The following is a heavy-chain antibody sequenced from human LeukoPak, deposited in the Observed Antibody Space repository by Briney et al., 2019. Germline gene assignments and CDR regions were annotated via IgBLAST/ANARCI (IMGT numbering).Heavy chain of an antibody. CDR1: GGSISSGGYY. CDR2: TYYSGST. J-gene: IGHJ4*02. V-gene: IGHV4-31*03. D-gene: IGHD3-22*01. Sequence: PSETLSLTCTVSGGSISSGGYYWSWIRQHPGKGLEWIGYTYYSGSTYYNPSLKSRVTISVDTSKNQFSLKLSSVTAADTAVYYCARSQSGYFDYWGQGTLVTVSS. CDR3: ARSQSGYFDY.